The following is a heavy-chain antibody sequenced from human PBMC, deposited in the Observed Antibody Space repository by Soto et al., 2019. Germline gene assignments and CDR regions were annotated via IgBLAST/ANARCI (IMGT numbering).Heavy chain of an antibody. J-gene: IGHJ4*02. Sequence: EVQLLESGGDLVQPGGSLRLSCAASEFTFSSYAMSWVRQAPGEGLEWVSAISGNDGSTYYADSVKGRFTISRDKSKNTLYLQMNSLRAEDTALYYCAQMRVFSVAVVAAINFYFDYWGQGTLVTVSS. CDR1: EFTFSSYA. D-gene: IGHD2-15*01. CDR3: AQMRVFSVAVVAAINFYFDY. V-gene: IGHV3-23*01. CDR2: ISGNDGST.